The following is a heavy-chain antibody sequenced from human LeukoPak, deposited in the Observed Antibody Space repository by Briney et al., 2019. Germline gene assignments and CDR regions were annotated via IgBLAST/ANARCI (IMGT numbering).Heavy chain of an antibody. CDR3: ARSYDILTGYYSVGY. CDR2: INPDGNKK. Sequence: GGSLRLSCAVSGLTFSSSWMDWVRQAPGKGLEWVASINPDGNKKYSADSVEGRFTISRDNSKNTLYLQMNSLRAEDTAVYYCARSYDILTGYYSVGYWGQGTLVTVSS. V-gene: IGHV3-7*01. CDR1: GLTFSSSW. D-gene: IGHD3-9*01. J-gene: IGHJ4*02.